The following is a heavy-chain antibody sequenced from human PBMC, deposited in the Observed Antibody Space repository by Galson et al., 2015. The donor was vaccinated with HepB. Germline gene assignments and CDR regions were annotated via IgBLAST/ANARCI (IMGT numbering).Heavy chain of an antibody. D-gene: IGHD4-23*01. V-gene: IGHV3-23*01. J-gene: IGHJ4*02. CDR3: AKGTSVARQNFDY. Sequence: SLRLSCAASGFIFSNYAMSWVRQAPGKGLEWVSTISNSGDSTYYADSVKGRCTISRDNSKNTLYLQMNSLRAEDTAVYYCAKGTSVARQNFDYWGQGTLVTVSS. CDR2: ISNSGDST. CDR1: GFIFSNYA.